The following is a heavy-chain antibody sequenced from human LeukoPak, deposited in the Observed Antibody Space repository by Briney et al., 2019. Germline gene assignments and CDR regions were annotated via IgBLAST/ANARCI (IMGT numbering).Heavy chain of an antibody. CDR1: GGSFSGYY. D-gene: IGHD3-22*01. V-gene: IGHV4-34*01. CDR2: INHSEST. CDR3: ARAYDYYDSSGYFFDY. J-gene: IGHJ4*02. Sequence: SETLSLTCAVYGGSFSGYYWSWIRQPPGKGLEWIGEINHSESTNYNLSLKSRVTISVDTSKNQFSLKLSSVTAADTAVYYCARAYDYYDSSGYFFDYWGQGTLVTVSS.